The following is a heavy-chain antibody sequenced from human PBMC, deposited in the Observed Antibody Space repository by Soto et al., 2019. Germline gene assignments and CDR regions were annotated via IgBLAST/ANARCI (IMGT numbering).Heavy chain of an antibody. D-gene: IGHD4-17*01. Sequence: GASVKVSCKASVCTFSSYAISWVRQAPGQGLEWMGGIIPIFGTANYAQKFQGRVTITADESTSTAYMELSSLRSEDTAVYYCARDPVVTVNKATFDYWGQGTLVTVSS. CDR3: ARDPVVTVNKATFDY. CDR2: IIPIFGTA. CDR1: VCTFSSYA. V-gene: IGHV1-69*13. J-gene: IGHJ4*02.